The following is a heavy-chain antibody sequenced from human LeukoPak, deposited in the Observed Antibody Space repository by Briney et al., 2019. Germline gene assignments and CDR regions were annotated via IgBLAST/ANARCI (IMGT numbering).Heavy chain of an antibody. J-gene: IGHJ4*02. CDR3: AKADYGGSFDY. CDR2: ISWNSGSI. D-gene: IGHD4-23*01. CDR1: GFTFDDYA. V-gene: IGHV3-9*01. Sequence: GGSPRLSCAASGFTFDDYAMHWVRQAPGKGLEWVSGISWNSGSIGYADSVKGRFTISRDNAKNSLYLQMNSLRAEDTALYYCAKADYGGSFDYWGQGTLVTVSS.